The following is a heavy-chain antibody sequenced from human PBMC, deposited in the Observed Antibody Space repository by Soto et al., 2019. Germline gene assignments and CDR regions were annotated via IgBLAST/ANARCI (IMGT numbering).Heavy chain of an antibody. V-gene: IGHV4-31*02. Sequence: SETLSLTCTVSGGSISSGGYYWSWIRQHPGKGLEWIGYIYYSGSTYYNPSLKGRVAISVDKSKNQVSLGLNSVTAADTAFYYCARVHQGCSSSSCYYDPWGQGTLVTVSS. CDR3: ARVHQGCSSSSCYYDP. D-gene: IGHD2-2*01. CDR1: GGSISSGGYY. J-gene: IGHJ5*02. CDR2: IYYSGST.